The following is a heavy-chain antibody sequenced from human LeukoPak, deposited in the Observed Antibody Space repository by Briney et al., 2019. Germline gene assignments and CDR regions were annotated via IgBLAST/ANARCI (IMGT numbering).Heavy chain of an antibody. J-gene: IGHJ5*02. CDR2: INWNGGNT. D-gene: IGHD4-17*01. CDR1: GFTFDDYG. V-gene: IGHV3-20*04. Sequence: GGSLRLSCAASGFTFDDYGMSWVRQRLGKGLEWVSGINWNGGNTGYADSVKGRFALFRDNAKNSLYLEMYSLRVEDTALYYCAGTRDGKWFAPWGQGTLVTVSS. CDR3: AGTRDGKWFAP.